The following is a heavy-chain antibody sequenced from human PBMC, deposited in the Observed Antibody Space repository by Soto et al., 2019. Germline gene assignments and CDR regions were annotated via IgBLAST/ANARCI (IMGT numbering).Heavy chain of an antibody. J-gene: IGHJ2*01. Sequence: QVQLVQSGAEVKKPGASVKVSCQASGYTFTNYAISWVRQAPGQGLEWMGWISASTRNTDQAQNFQGRVIMTIDTSTNTANMELRSLRSDDTAVYYCARCYCSVGSCYACWPFDLWGRGTLVTVSS. CDR3: ARCYCSVGSCYACWPFDL. CDR1: GYTFTNYA. V-gene: IGHV1-18*01. CDR2: ISASTRNT. D-gene: IGHD2-15*01.